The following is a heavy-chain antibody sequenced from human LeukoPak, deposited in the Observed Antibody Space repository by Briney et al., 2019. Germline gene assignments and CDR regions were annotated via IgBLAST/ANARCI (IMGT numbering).Heavy chain of an antibody. V-gene: IGHV3-30*18. CDR3: AKDESMAAAAYYFGY. D-gene: IGHD6-13*01. CDR2: ISSDGRDK. J-gene: IGHJ4*02. CDR1: GFTFNAYG. Sequence: GRSQRLSCAASGFTFNAYGMHWVRQAPGKGLGWVAVISSDGRDKKSADSVKGRFTISRDNSKNMVYLQMNSLRPEDTAVYYCAKDESMAAAAYYFGYWGQGTLVTVSS.